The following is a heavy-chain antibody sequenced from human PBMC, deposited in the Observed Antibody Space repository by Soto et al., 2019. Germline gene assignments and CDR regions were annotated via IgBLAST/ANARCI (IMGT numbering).Heavy chain of an antibody. CDR1: GFAFGNSW. CDR3: ARDVSPGSGGAYLEAFDI. D-gene: IGHD6-25*01. Sequence: EVQLVESGGGLVQPGGSLRLSCAASGFAFGNSWMTWVRQAPGKGLEWVANIKGDGSAKSYLDSVRGRFTVSRDNAENSRFLQMNILRAEDPALYYCARDVSPGSGGAYLEAFDIWGQGTMVSVSS. V-gene: IGHV3-7*05. J-gene: IGHJ3*02. CDR2: IKGDGSAK.